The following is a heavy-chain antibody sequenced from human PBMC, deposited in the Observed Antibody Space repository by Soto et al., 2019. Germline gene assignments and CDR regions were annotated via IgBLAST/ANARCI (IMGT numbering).Heavy chain of an antibody. CDR2: ISSSSSYI. V-gene: IGHV3-21*01. CDR1: GFTLSSYS. J-gene: IGHJ4*02. Sequence: GGSRSLSGSASGFTLSSYSMHWVRHAPWKGLELVSSISSSSSYIYYADSVKGRFTISRDNAKNSLYLQMNSLRAEDTAVYYCARDLVGAAYFDYWGQGTLVSVSS. D-gene: IGHD2-15*01. CDR3: ARDLVGAAYFDY.